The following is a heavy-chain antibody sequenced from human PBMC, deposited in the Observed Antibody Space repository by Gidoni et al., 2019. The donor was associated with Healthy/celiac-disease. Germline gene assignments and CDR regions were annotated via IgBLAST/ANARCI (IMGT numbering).Heavy chain of an antibody. V-gene: IGHV4-39*01. CDR2: IYDSGST. J-gene: IGHJ3*02. D-gene: IGHD3-10*01. CDR3: ARPKLGYGSGSYYAFDI. Sequence: QLQLQESGPGLVKPSETLSLTCTVSGGSLSSSSYYWCWIRQPPGKGLEWIGSIYDSGSTYYNPSLKSRVTISVDTSKNQFSLKLSSVTAADTAVYYCARPKLGYGSGSYYAFDIWGQGTMVTVSS. CDR1: GGSLSSSSYY.